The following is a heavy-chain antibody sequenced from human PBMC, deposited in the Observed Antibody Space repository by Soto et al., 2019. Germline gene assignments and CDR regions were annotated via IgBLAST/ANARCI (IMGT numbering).Heavy chain of an antibody. CDR2: LSSDGGAK. CDR1: GFTFSSCS. CDR3: AREIYHCGGVSCYSVDY. Sequence: QVQLVESGGGVVQPGRSLRLSCVASGFTFSSCSMHWVRQAPGNGLEWVSVLSSDGGAKYYADSVKGRFTISRDNFRNTLYLQMDSLRAEDTAVYYCAREIYHCGGVSCYSVDYWGQGTLVTVSS. V-gene: IGHV3-30-3*01. D-gene: IGHD2-15*01. J-gene: IGHJ4*02.